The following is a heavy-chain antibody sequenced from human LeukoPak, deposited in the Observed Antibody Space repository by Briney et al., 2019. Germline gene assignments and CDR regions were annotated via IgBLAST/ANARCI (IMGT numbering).Heavy chain of an antibody. Sequence: ASVKVSCKASGYTFTNYAMNWVRQAPGQGLEWMGWIHPSTGNPTYAQGFTGRFVFSLDTSVSTTFLQISSLKAEDTAVYFCARAFQSLGGLSLPDYWGQGTLVTVSP. V-gene: IGHV7-4-1*02. D-gene: IGHD3-16*02. J-gene: IGHJ4*02. CDR3: ARAFQSLGGLSLPDY. CDR1: GYTFTNYA. CDR2: IHPSTGNP.